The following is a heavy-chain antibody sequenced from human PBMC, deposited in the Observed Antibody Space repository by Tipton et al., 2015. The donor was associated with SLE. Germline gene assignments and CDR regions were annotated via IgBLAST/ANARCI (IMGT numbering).Heavy chain of an antibody. J-gene: IGHJ4*02. Sequence: TLSLTCTVSGGSISSSSYYWGWIRQPPGKGLEWIGSIYYSGSTSYNPSLKSRVTTALDTSKNQFSLRLTSVTAADTAVYYCVSYDRSGYQFDYWGQGTQVTVSS. CDR2: IYYSGST. CDR3: VSYDRSGYQFDY. V-gene: IGHV4-39*07. D-gene: IGHD3-22*01. CDR1: GGSISSSSYY.